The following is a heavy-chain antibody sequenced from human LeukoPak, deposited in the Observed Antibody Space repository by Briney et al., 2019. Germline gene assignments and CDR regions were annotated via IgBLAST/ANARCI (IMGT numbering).Heavy chain of an antibody. J-gene: IGHJ2*01. D-gene: IGHD3-9*01. CDR1: SGSISTSNYY. CDR3: ARDWYYDILTGYYSDYWYFDL. CDR2: IFYSGST. Sequence: PSETLSLTCTVSSGSISTSNYYWGWVRQPPGKALEWIGNIFYSGSTYYSPSLKNRVTISLDTSRNQFSLKLSSVTAADTAVYYCARDWYYDILTGYYSDYWYFDLWGRGTLVTVSS. V-gene: IGHV4-39*07.